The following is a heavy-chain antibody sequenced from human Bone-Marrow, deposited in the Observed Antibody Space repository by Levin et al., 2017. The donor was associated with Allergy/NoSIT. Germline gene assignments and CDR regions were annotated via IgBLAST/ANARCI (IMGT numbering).Heavy chain of an antibody. CDR2: IDWDDDK. Sequence: VSGPTLVKPTQTLTLTCTFSGFSLSTTKMRVSWIRQPPGKALEWLARIDWDDDKFYSTSLKTRLTISKDTSKNQVVLTMTNMDPVDTATYYCAREDYTGWFDSRGQGTLVTVSS. V-gene: IGHV2-70*04. CDR1: GFSLSTTKMR. J-gene: IGHJ5*01. CDR3: AREDYTGWFDS. D-gene: IGHD4-11*01.